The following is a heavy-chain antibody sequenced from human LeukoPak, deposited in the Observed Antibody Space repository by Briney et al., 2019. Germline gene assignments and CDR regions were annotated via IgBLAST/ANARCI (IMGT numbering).Heavy chain of an antibody. J-gene: IGHJ2*01. V-gene: IGHV6-1*01. CDR2: TYYRSKWNN. CDR3: ARHPPKTYDFLTGYYLPSWYFDL. CDR1: GDSVSSNSVA. D-gene: IGHD3-9*01. Sequence: SRTLSLTCAISGDSVSSNSVAWNWIRQSPSRGLEWLGRTYYRSKWNNDYAVSVRSRISIIPDTSKNQFSLKLSSVTAADTAVYYCARHPPKTYDFLTGYYLPSWYFDLWGRDTLVTVSS.